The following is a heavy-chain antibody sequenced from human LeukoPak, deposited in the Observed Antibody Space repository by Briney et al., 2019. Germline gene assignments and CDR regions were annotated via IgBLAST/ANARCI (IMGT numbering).Heavy chain of an antibody. CDR3: ARGVWPQADV. Sequence: PGRSLRLSCAASGFTFNSYGMHWVRQAPGKGLEWVSYISSSSSTIYYADSVKGRFTISRDNAKNSLYLQMYSLRDEDTAVYYCARGVWPQADVWGQGTTVTVSS. CDR2: ISSSSSTI. V-gene: IGHV3-48*02. D-gene: IGHD3-16*01. J-gene: IGHJ6*02. CDR1: GFTFNSYG.